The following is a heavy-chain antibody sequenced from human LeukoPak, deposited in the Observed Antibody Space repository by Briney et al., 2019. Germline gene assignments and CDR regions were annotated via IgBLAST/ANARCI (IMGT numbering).Heavy chain of an antibody. CDR1: GFTFSSYA. D-gene: IGHD6-13*01. CDR3: AKGKIAAAAKGSAFDI. Sequence: GGSLGLSCEASGFTFSSYAMSWVRQAPGKGLEWVSAISGSGGSTYYADSVKGRFTISRDNSKNTLYLQMNSLRAEDTAVYYWAKGKIAAAAKGSAFDIWGQGTMVTVSS. V-gene: IGHV3-23*01. CDR2: ISGSGGST. J-gene: IGHJ3*02.